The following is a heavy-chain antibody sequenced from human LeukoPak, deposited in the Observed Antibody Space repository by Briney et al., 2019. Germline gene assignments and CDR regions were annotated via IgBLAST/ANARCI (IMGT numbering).Heavy chain of an antibody. CDR2: IYHSGST. CDR1: GGSISSGGYS. D-gene: IGHD6-13*01. J-gene: IGHJ3*02. Sequence: SETLSLTCAVSGGSISSGGYSWSWIRQPPGKGLEWIGYIYHSGSTYYNPSLKSRVTISVDTSKNQFSLKLSSVTAADTAVYYCARSQVYSSSWYDAFDIWGQGTMVTVSS. CDR3: ARSQVYSSSWYDAFDI. V-gene: IGHV4-30-2*01.